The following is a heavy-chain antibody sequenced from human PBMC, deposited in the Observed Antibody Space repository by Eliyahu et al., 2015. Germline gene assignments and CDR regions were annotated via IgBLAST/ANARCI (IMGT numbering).Heavy chain of an antibody. CDR3: GRLSSNWHKAVDY. Sequence: QLQLQESGPGLVKPSETLSLXXTVSGXSXSSSSYYWGWIRXPPGKGLXWXGNIYYSGSTYYNPSLKSRVTISVDTSKNQFSLKLSSVTAADTAVYYCGRLSSNWHKAVDYWGQGTLVTVSS. CDR2: IYYSGST. J-gene: IGHJ4*02. V-gene: IGHV4-39*01. D-gene: IGHD1/OR15-1a*01. CDR1: GXSXSSSSYY.